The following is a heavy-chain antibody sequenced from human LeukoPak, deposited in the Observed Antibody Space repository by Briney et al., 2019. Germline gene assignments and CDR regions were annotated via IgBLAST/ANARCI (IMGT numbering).Heavy chain of an antibody. J-gene: IGHJ4*02. V-gene: IGHV3-9*01. CDR3: AKDLLIAVAGFPFDY. D-gene: IGHD6-19*01. Sequence: DSVKGRFTIPRDNSKNSLYLQMNSLRAEDTALYYCAKDLLIAVAGFPFDYWGQGTLVTVSS.